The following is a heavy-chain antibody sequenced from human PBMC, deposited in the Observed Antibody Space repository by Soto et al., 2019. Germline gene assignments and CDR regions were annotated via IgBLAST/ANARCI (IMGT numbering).Heavy chain of an antibody. J-gene: IGHJ5*02. CDR2: INPNSGGT. CDR3: ARVGSSGWYERSGWFDP. CDR1: GYTFTGYY. D-gene: IGHD6-19*01. Sequence: VASVKVSCKASGYTFTGYYMHWVRQAPGQGLEWMGWINPNSGGTNYAQKFQGRVTMTRDTSISTAYMELSRLRSDDTAVYYCARVGSSGWYERSGWFDPWGQGTLVTVSS. V-gene: IGHV1-2*02.